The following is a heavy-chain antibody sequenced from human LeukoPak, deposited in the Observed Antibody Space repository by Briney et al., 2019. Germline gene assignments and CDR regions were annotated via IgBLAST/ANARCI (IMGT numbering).Heavy chain of an antibody. Sequence: ASVKVSCKASGYTFTTYDINWVRQAPGQGLEWMGWISAYNANTNYAQKLQGRVTMTTDTSTTTAYMELRSLRSDDTAVYYCARVWSSSSSNLDYWGQGTLVTVSS. CDR3: ARVWSSSSSNLDY. J-gene: IGHJ4*02. D-gene: IGHD6-6*01. CDR2: ISAYNANT. V-gene: IGHV1-18*01. CDR1: GYTFTTYD.